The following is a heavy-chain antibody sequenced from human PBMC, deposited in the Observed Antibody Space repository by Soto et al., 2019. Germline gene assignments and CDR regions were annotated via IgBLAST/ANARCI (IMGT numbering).Heavy chain of an antibody. CDR2: IDTTGDT. D-gene: IGHD5-18*01. CDR3: ARALGYGYNSWFDP. V-gene: IGHV3-13*04. CDR1: GFTFSSYD. Sequence: GSLRLSCVASGFTFSSYDMHWVRQATGKGLEWVSGIDTTGDTYYPDSVKGRFTISRENAKNSLYLQMNSLRAGDTAVYYCARALGYGYNSWFDPWGQGTLVTVSS. J-gene: IGHJ5*02.